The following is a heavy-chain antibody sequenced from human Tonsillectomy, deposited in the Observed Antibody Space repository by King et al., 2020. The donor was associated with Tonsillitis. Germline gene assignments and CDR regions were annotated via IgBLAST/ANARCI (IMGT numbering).Heavy chain of an antibody. CDR3: ARVDGEEKKGVATGRKGT. CDR1: GCSLSSGAYS. D-gene: IGHD1-7*01. V-gene: IGHV4-30-2*01. CDR2: IYLGGST. Sequence: QLQASFSVLLKPSPTLSLTCSFSGCSLSSGAYSCGWIRQPPGKGLGWIGYIYLGGSTYYNPSLKSRVTISVDRSKTQFSLKLSSVTAADKAGYEGARVDGEEKKGVATGRKGTRGK. J-gene: IGHJ6*03.